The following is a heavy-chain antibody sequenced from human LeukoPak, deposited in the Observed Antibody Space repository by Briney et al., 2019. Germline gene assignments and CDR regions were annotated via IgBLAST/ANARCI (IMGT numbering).Heavy chain of an antibody. CDR3: ATLDPRSSGYYYPFDY. Sequence: GGSLRLSCAASGFTFSDYYMSWIRQAPGKGLEWVSYISSSGSTIYYADSVKGRFTISRDNSKNTLYLQMNSLRAEDTAVYYCATLDPRSSGYYYPFDYWGQGTLVTVSS. V-gene: IGHV3-11*01. D-gene: IGHD3-22*01. CDR2: ISSSGSTI. J-gene: IGHJ4*02. CDR1: GFTFSDYY.